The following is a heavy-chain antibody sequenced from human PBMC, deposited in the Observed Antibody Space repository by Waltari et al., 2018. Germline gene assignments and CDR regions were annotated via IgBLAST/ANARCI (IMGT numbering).Heavy chain of an antibody. CDR3: ARQPYYYDSSGWYFDL. V-gene: IGHV4-39*01. Sequence: QLQLQESGPGLVKPSETLSLTCTVSGGSISSRSYYWGWIRQPPGKGLEWIGSIYYSGSTYYNPSLKSRVTISVDTSKNQFSLKLSSVTAADTAVYYCARQPYYYDSSGWYFDLWGRGTLVTVSS. D-gene: IGHD3-22*01. CDR1: GGSISSRSYY. CDR2: IYYSGST. J-gene: IGHJ2*01.